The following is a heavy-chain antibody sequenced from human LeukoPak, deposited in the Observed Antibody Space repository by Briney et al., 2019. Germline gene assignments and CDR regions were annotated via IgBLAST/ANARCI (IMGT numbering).Heavy chain of an antibody. CDR3: AKSNFDWLLYPHGAFDI. J-gene: IGHJ3*02. CDR1: GFTFSSYA. V-gene: IGHV3-23*01. CDR2: ISGSGGST. Sequence: PGGSLRLSCAASGFTFSSYAMSWVRQAPGKGLEWVSAISGSGGSTYYADSVKGRFTISRDNSKNTLYLQMNSLRAEDTAVYYCAKSNFDWLLYPHGAFDIWGQGTMVTVSS. D-gene: IGHD3-9*01.